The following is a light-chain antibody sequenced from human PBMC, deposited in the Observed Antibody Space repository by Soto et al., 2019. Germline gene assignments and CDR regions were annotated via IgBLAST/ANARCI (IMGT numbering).Light chain of an antibody. CDR2: DAS. CDR3: QQRSNWPLT. J-gene: IGKJ4*01. Sequence: VMTQSPATLSVSPGERATLSCRASQSVSSYLAWYQQKPGQAPRLLIYDASNRATGIPARFSGSGSGTDFTLTISSLEPEDFAAYYCQQRSNWPLTFGGGTKVDIK. CDR1: QSVSSY. V-gene: IGKV3-11*01.